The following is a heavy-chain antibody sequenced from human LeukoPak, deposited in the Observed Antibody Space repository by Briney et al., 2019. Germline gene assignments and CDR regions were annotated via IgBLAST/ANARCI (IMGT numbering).Heavy chain of an antibody. CDR1: GGTFSSYA. J-gene: IGHJ3*02. CDR3: ARDYYDSRGYPKDDAFDI. D-gene: IGHD3-22*01. CDR2: IIPILGIA. V-gene: IGHV1-69*04. Sequence: SVKVSCKASGGTFSSYAISWVRQAPGQGLEWMGRIIPILGIANYAQKFQGRVTITADKSTSTAYMELSSLRSEDTAVYYCARDYYDSRGYPKDDAFDIWGQGTMVTVSS.